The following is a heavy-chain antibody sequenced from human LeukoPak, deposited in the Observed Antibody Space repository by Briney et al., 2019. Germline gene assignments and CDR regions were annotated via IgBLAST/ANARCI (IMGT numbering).Heavy chain of an antibody. V-gene: IGHV3-53*01. D-gene: IGHD3-10*01. CDR1: GFTVSNNY. Sequence: PRGSLRLSCAASGFTVSNNYMSWVRQAPGNGLEWVSVIYSGGRTYYADSLKGRFTISRDNSKNTLYLQMNSLRAEDTAVYYCARDSNYGSGSYLDYWGQGTLVTVSS. J-gene: IGHJ4*02. CDR3: ARDSNYGSGSYLDY. CDR2: IYSGGRT.